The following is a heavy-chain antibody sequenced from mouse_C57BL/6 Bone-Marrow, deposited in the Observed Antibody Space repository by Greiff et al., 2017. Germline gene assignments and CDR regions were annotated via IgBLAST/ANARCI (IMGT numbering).Heavy chain of an antibody. V-gene: IGHV1-55*01. CDR1: GYTFTSYW. Sequence: QVQLQQPGAELVKPGASVKMSCKASGYTFTSYWITWVKQRPGQGLEWIGDIYPGSGSTNYNEKFKSKATLTVDTSSSTAYMQLSSLTSEDSAVYYCASSYYSKGGFAYWGQGTLVTVSA. D-gene: IGHD2-5*01. CDR3: ASSYYSKGGFAY. CDR2: IYPGSGST. J-gene: IGHJ3*01.